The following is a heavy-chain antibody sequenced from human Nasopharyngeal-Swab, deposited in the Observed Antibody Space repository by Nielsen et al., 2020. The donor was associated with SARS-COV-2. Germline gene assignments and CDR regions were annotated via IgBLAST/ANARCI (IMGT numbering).Heavy chain of an antibody. CDR1: GFIFGGYA. CDR3: AKGFGPYVTAADY. CDR2: VYSGGSGI. J-gene: IGHJ4*02. V-gene: IGHV3-23*03. D-gene: IGHD2-21*02. Sequence: GESLKISCAASGFIFGGYAMSWVRQAPGKGLEWVSRVYSGGSGIRYADSVRGRFTISRDDSKNTVYLQMNGLRAEDTALYYCAKGFGPYVTAADYWGQGTLVTVSS.